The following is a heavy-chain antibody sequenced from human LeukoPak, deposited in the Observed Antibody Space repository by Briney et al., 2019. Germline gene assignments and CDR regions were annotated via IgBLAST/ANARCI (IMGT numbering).Heavy chain of an antibody. V-gene: IGHV3-9*01. D-gene: IGHD5/OR15-5a*01. CDR2: ISWNSGSI. J-gene: IGHJ4*02. Sequence: PGGSLRLSCAASRFTFDDYAMHWVRQAPGKGLEWVSGISWNSGSIGYADSVKGRFTISRDNAKNSLYLQMNSLRAEDTALYYCAKDSIESVMGPRRRDFDYWGQGTLVTVSS. CDR1: RFTFDDYA. CDR3: AKDSIESVMGPRRRDFDY.